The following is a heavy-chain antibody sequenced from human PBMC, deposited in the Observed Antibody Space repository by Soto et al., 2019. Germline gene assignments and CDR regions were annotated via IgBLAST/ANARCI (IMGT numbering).Heavy chain of an antibody. CDR1: GYTFTDSH. Sequence: ASVKVSCKASGYTFTDSHRHWVRQAPGQGLEWMGWINPDTGDRNYAQRFQGRLTLTRDTSITTAYMALTRLTSDDTAVYFCARPYDLVCDSRGQRTLVTVSS. J-gene: IGHJ4*02. CDR2: INPDTGDR. V-gene: IGHV1-2*02. CDR3: ARPYDLVCDS. D-gene: IGHD3-3*01.